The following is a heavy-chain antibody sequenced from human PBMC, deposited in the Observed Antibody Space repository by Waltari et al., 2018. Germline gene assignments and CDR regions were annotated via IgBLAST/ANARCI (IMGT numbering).Heavy chain of an antibody. CDR1: GGTFSSYA. Sequence: QVQLVQSGAEVKKPGSSVKVSCKASGGTFSSYAISWVRQAPGQGLEWMGGSIPIFGTANYAQKFQGRVTITADESTSTAYMELSSLRSEDTAVYYCARVGIEYDSSGYYSAFDIWGQGTMVTVSS. CDR3: ARVGIEYDSSGYYSAFDI. D-gene: IGHD3-22*01. V-gene: IGHV1-69*01. CDR2: SIPIFGTA. J-gene: IGHJ3*02.